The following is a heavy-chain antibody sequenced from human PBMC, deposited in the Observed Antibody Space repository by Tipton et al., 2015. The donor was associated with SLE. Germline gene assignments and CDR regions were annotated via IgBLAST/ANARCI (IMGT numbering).Heavy chain of an antibody. CDR3: AREPWGWNYSHYMDV. V-gene: IGHV4-30-4*01. J-gene: IGHJ6*03. Sequence: GLVKPSETLSLTCTVSGGSISSYYWSWIRQPPGKGLEWIGYIYYSGSTYYNPSLKSRVTISVDTSKNQFSLKLSSVTAADTAVYYCAREPWGWNYSHYMDVWGKGTTVTVSS. CDR1: GGSISSYY. D-gene: IGHD1-7*01. CDR2: IYYSGST.